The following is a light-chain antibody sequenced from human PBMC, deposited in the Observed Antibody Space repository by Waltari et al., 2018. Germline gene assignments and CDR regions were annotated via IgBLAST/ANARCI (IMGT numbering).Light chain of an antibody. J-gene: IGKJ1*01. CDR1: LSVSIN. Sequence: ELVMTQSPATVSASPGERVTLSCRASLSVSINVAWYQQKPGQAPRLLIHGVSTRATGVPARFSGSGSGTDFTLTISSLQAEDVAVYYCQQYYSTPPTFGQGTKVEIK. CDR2: GVS. CDR3: QQYYSTPPT. V-gene: IGKV3-15*01.